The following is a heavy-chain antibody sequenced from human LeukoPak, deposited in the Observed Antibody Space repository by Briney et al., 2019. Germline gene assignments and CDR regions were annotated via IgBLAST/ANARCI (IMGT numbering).Heavy chain of an antibody. D-gene: IGHD3-22*01. J-gene: IGHJ4*02. CDR1: GYTFTSYG. Sequence: GASVKVSCKASGYTFTSYGISWVRQAPGRGLEWMGWINPNSGGTNYAQRFQGRVTMTRDTSISTAYMELSSLRSDDTAVYYCARDERYDSSGYPFDYWGQGTLVTVSS. CDR2: INPNSGGT. CDR3: ARDERYDSSGYPFDY. V-gene: IGHV1-2*02.